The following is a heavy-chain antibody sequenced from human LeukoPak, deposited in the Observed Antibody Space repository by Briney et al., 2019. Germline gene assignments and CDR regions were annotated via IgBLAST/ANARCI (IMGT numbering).Heavy chain of an antibody. CDR2: IDFSGSTI. CDR1: GFTFSNAW. Sequence: GGSLRLSCAASGFTFSNAWMNWVRQAPGKGLEWVSYIDFSGSTIFYADSVKGRFTISRDNAKNSLYLQMNSLRAEDTSVYYCARGSGVAYYYYSMDVWGKGTTVTISS. V-gene: IGHV3-48*04. CDR3: ARGSGVAYYYYSMDV. J-gene: IGHJ6*03. D-gene: IGHD3-3*01.